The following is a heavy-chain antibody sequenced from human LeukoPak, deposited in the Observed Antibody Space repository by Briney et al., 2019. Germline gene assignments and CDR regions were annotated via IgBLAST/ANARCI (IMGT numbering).Heavy chain of an antibody. V-gene: IGHV4-30-4*07. J-gene: IGHJ4*02. CDR1: GGSISSGGYS. D-gene: IGHD3-10*01. CDR2: IYYSGST. CDR3: ARDPMVRGVNGY. Sequence: SQTLSLTRAVSGGSISSGGYSWSWIRQPPGKGLEWIGYIYYSGSTYYNPSLKSRVTISIDTSKNQFSLKLSSVTAADTAVYYCARDPMVRGVNGYWGQGTPVTVSA.